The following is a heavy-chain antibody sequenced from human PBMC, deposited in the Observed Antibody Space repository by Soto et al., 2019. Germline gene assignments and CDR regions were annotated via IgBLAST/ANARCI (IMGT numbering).Heavy chain of an antibody. CDR3: ARGPRPSSAGTGAY. CDR2: IDPDGTTT. V-gene: IGHV3-74*01. CDR1: GFDSSYYW. Sequence: VGSLRLSCALSGFDSSYYWIQWFRQSPGKGLEWVSRIDPDGTTTNYADSVKGRFSVSRDNAKKTIYLQMNSLTADDTALYYCARGPRPSSAGTGAYWGQGTLVTVSS. J-gene: IGHJ1*01. D-gene: IGHD1-1*01.